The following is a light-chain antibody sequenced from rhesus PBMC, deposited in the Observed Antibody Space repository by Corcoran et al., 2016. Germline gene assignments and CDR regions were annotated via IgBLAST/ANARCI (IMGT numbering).Light chain of an antibody. CDR1: HGISSY. CDR2: AAS. CDR3: QQHNSYPLT. V-gene: IGKV1-25*01. Sequence: DIQMTQSPSSLSASVGDRVTITCRASHGISSYLAWYQPKPGKAPNLLSYAASTLQSGVPSRFSGSGSGTDFTLTISSLQHEDFATYYCQQHNSYPLTFGGGTKVELK. J-gene: IGKJ4*01.